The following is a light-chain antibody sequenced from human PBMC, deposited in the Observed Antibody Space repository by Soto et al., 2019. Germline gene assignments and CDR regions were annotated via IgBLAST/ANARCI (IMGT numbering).Light chain of an antibody. CDR3: QQYLSPPFT. Sequence: EIVLTQSPGTLSLSPGERATLSCRASQSVSSSYLAWYQQKPGQAPRLLIYGASSRATGIPDRFSGSGSGTDFTLTISKLEPQDFSVNYCQQYLSPPFTFGGGTKVEIK. CDR2: GAS. J-gene: IGKJ4*01. V-gene: IGKV3-20*01. CDR1: QSVSSSY.